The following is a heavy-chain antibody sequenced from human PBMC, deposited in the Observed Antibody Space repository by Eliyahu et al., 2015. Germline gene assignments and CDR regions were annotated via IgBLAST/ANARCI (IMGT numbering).Heavy chain of an antibody. Sequence: EVQLVESGGGLVKPGGSLRLXCAASGFXFSNAWMSWVRQAPGKGPEWVGRIKSKTDGGTTDYAAPVKGRFTISRDDSKNTLYLQMNSLKTEDTAVXYCTPLSSSWYVYWGQGTLVTVSS. D-gene: IGHD6-13*01. J-gene: IGHJ4*02. CDR2: IKSKTDGGTT. CDR3: TPLSSSWYVY. V-gene: IGHV3-15*01. CDR1: GFXFSNAW.